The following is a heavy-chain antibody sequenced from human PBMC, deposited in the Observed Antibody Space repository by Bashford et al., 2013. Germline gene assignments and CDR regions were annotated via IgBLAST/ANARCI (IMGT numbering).Heavy chain of an antibody. J-gene: IGHJ4*02. V-gene: IGHV4-31*03. Sequence: SETLSLTCTVSGGSVNNGGFYWSWIRQHPGKGLEWIGYIFYSGSTFYNPSLKSRVAISIDTSKNQFTLGLSSVTAADTAIYFCARAYYGANFPYFDSWDQGTLVTVSS. CDR1: GGSVNNGGFY. CDR3: ARAYYGANFPYFDS. CDR2: IFYSGST. D-gene: IGHD4-23*01.